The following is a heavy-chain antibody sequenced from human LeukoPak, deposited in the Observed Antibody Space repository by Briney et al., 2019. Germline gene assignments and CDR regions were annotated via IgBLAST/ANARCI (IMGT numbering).Heavy chain of an antibody. CDR2: IYYSGST. CDR1: GGSISSYY. D-gene: IGHD6-25*01. Sequence: SQTLSLTCIVSGGSISSYYWSWIRQPPGKGLEWTGYIYYSGSTNYNPSLKSRVTISVVTSRNQFSLKLSSVTAADTAVYYCARARYSSAPFDYWGQGTLITVS. J-gene: IGHJ4*02. V-gene: IGHV4-59*01. CDR3: ARARYSSAPFDY.